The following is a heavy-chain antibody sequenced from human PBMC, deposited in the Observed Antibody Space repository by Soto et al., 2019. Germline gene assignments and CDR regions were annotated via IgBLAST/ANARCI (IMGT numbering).Heavy chain of an antibody. Sequence: GGSLRRSCSASGFTFSSYAMHWVRQAPGKGLEYVSGVRVNGDPPFYADSVKGRFTISRDNSKNTLYLQMSGLSADDTAVYYCVKSRGGNNFDFFDWGQGALVTVSS. CDR1: GFTFSSYA. CDR2: VRVNGDPP. D-gene: IGHD5-12*01. J-gene: IGHJ4*02. V-gene: IGHV3-64D*06. CDR3: VKSRGGNNFDFFD.